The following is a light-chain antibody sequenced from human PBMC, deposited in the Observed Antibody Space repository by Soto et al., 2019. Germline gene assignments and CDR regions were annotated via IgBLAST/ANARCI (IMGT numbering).Light chain of an antibody. CDR2: DAS. V-gene: IGKV3-11*01. J-gene: IGKJ4*01. CDR1: QSVSSY. CDR3: QQRSNCALP. Sequence: EIVLTQSPATLPLSPGERATLSCRASQSVSSYLAWYQQKPGQAPRLLIYDASNRAAGIPARFSGSGSGTDFTLTISSLEPEDFAVYYCQQRSNCALPFGEGTKWEIK.